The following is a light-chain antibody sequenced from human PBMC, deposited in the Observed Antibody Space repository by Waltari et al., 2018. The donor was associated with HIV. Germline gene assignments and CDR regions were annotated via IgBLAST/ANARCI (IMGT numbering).Light chain of an antibody. CDR3: CSYAGSYTPI. V-gene: IGLV2-11*01. J-gene: IGLJ2*01. CDR1: SSNVGGYNY. Sequence: QSALTQPRSVSGSPGQSVTISCTGTSSNVGGYNYVSWYQQHPGKAPKLMIYDVSKRPSGVLDRFSGSKSGNTASLTISGLQAEDEADYYCCSYAGSYTPIFGGGTKLTVL. CDR2: DVS.